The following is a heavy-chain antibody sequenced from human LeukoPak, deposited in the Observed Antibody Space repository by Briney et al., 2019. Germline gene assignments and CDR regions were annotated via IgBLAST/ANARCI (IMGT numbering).Heavy chain of an antibody. Sequence: QAGGSLRLSCAASGFTFSSYGMHWVRQAPGKGLEWVAVIWYDGSNKYYADSVKGRFTISRDNSKNTLYLQVNSLRAEDTAVYYCAGDGSMVRGVITGWFDPWGQGTLVTVSS. V-gene: IGHV3-33*01. CDR2: IWYDGSNK. D-gene: IGHD3-10*01. CDR1: GFTFSSYG. J-gene: IGHJ5*02. CDR3: AGDGSMVRGVITGWFDP.